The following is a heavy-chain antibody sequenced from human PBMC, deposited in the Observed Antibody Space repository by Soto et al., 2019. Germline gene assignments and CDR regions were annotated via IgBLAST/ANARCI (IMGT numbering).Heavy chain of an antibody. CDR3: ARDDYGGKHNWFDP. V-gene: IGHV3-21*01. D-gene: IGHD4-17*01. CDR1: GFTFSSYS. J-gene: IGHJ5*02. CDR2: ISSSSSYI. Sequence: EVQLEESGGGLVKPGGSLRLYCAASGFTFSSYSMNWVRQAPGKGLEWVSSISSSSSYIYYADSVKGRFTISRDNAKNSLYLQMNSLRAEDTAVYYCARDDYGGKHNWFDPWGQGTLVTVSS.